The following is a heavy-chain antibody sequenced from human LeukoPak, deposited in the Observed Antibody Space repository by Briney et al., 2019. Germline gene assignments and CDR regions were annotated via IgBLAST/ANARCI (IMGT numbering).Heavy chain of an antibody. J-gene: IGHJ4*02. V-gene: IGHV3-23*01. CDR3: AKGSRGSGSYYFDY. CDR2: ITAGGGST. CDR1: GSTFSSYG. D-gene: IGHD1-26*01. Sequence: GGSLRLSCAASGSTFSSYGMSSVRQAPGKGLEWVSCITAGGGSTFFADSVKGRFTISRDNSKNTLYLQMNSVRAEDTAVYYCAKGSRGSGSYYFDYWGQGTLVTVSS.